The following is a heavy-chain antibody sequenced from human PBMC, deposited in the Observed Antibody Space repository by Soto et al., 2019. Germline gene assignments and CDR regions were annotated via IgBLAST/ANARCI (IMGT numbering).Heavy chain of an antibody. CDR3: ARHVRSQGRYFAKGGYYFDY. Sequence: GESLKISCKGSGYSFTSYWIGWVRQMPGKGLEWMGIIYPGDSDTRYSPSFQGQVTISADKSISTAYLQWSSLKASDTAMYYCARHVRSQGRYFAKGGYYFDYWGQGTLVTVSS. CDR2: IYPGDSDT. D-gene: IGHD3-9*01. CDR1: GYSFTSYW. V-gene: IGHV5-51*01. J-gene: IGHJ4*02.